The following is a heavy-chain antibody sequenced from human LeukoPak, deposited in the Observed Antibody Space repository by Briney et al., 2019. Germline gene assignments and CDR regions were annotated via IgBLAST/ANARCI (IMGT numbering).Heavy chain of an antibody. Sequence: ASVKVSCKVSGYTLTELSMHWVRQAPGKGLEWMGGFGPEDGETIYAQKFQGRVTMTEDTSTDTAYMELSSLRSEDTAVYYCAILTGQVARGYDYDYWGQGTLVTVSS. CDR3: AILTGQVARGYDYDY. V-gene: IGHV1-24*01. J-gene: IGHJ4*02. CDR2: FGPEDGET. CDR1: GYTLTELS. D-gene: IGHD5-12*01.